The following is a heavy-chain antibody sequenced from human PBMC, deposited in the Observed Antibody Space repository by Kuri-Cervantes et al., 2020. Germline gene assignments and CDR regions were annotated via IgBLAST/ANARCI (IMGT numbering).Heavy chain of an antibody. Sequence: LETLSLTCTVPGGSISSSSYYWGWIRQPPGKGLEWIGSIYYSGSTYYNPSLKSRVTISVDTSKNQFSLKLSSVTAADTAVYYCARQGELWLPASLYFDYWGQGTLVTVSS. CDR1: GGSISSSSYY. J-gene: IGHJ4*02. CDR2: IYYSGST. CDR3: ARQGELWLPASLYFDY. V-gene: IGHV4-39*01. D-gene: IGHD5-18*01.